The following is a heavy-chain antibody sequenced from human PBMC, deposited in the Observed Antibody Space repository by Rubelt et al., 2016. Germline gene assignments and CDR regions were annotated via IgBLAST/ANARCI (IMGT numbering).Heavy chain of an antibody. CDR3: AGPWAYNSGWPFDY. J-gene: IGHJ4*02. D-gene: IGHD5-12*01. Sequence: QLQLQESGPGLVKPSETLSLICAVSGGSISTSYYWGWIRQPPGKGLEWIGSVYYSGSAYYNPSLKSRITISLETSRNRMSRRLSPVTAAEAAVYFCAGPWAYNSGWPFDYWGRGFLVTVSS. V-gene: IGHV4-39*01. CDR1: GGSISTSYY. CDR2: VYYSGSA.